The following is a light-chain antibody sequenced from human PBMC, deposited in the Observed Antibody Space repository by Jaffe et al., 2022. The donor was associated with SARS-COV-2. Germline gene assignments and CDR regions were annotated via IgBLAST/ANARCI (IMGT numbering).Light chain of an antibody. Sequence: QVVVTQSPSASASLGASVRLTCTLSSGQSSHAIAWHQQQPQKGPRFLMKVESDGSHTKGDGIPDRFSGFSSGPDRYLSISGLQSEDEADYYCQTWGTGTWVFGGATKLTVL. CDR1: SGQSSHA. V-gene: IGLV4-69*01. CDR2: VESDGSH. CDR3: QTWGTGTWV. J-gene: IGLJ3*02.